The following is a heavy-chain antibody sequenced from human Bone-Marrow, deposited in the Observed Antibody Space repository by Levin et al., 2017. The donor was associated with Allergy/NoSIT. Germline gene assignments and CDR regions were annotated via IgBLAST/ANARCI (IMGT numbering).Heavy chain of an antibody. CDR2: IDESGGTI. J-gene: IGHJ4*02. D-gene: IGHD3-3*01. CDR1: GFSFSDYE. V-gene: IGHV3-48*03. CDR3: ASGPISDY. Sequence: SGGSLRLSCEASGFSFSDYEMTWVRQAPGKGLEWISYIDESGGTIYYADSVKGRFTISRDNAQNSLYLQMNSLRAEDTAVYYCASGPISDYWGQGTQVSVSS.